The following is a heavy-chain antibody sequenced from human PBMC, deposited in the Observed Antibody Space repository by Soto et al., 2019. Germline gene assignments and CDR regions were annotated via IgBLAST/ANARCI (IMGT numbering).Heavy chain of an antibody. CDR1: GFNFSSYG. CDR2: IPYDGSNK. Sequence: GGPLILCCASSGFNFSSYGMHWVRPAQGKGLEWVAVIPYDGSNKYYADSVKGRFTISRDNSKNTLYLQMKSLRAEDTAVYYCASAPPGRGWYPRGAHYGMDVGGQGTTVTVS. D-gene: IGHD6-19*01. J-gene: IGHJ6*02. CDR3: ASAPPGRGWYPRGAHYGMDV. V-gene: IGHV3-30-3*01.